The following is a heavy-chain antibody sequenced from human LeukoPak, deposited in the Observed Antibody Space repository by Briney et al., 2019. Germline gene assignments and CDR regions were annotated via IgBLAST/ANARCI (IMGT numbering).Heavy chain of an antibody. CDR3: ARDFSGYYRDDAFDI. CDR1: GYTFTSYG. J-gene: IGHJ3*02. Sequence: ASVKVSCKASGYTFTSYGISWVRQAPGQGLEWMGWISAYNGNTNYAQKLQGRVTMTTDTSTCTAYMELRSLRSDDTAVYYCARDFSGYYRDDAFDIWGQGTMVTVSS. V-gene: IGHV1-18*01. D-gene: IGHD3-22*01. CDR2: ISAYNGNT.